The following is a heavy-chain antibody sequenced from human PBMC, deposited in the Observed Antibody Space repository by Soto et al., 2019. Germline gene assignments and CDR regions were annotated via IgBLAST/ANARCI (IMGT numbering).Heavy chain of an antibody. V-gene: IGHV3-66*01. CDR1: GFTVSISY. CDR2: RYSDGRS. D-gene: IGHD3-22*01. CDR3: GKVSTYYYDSTFDF. Sequence: GGSLRLSCAGSGFTVSISYMTWVRQVPGKGLEWVSIRYSDGRSYHAESVKGRFTISTDNSKNTLYLQMNSLRAEDTAVYYCGKVSTYYYDSTFDFWGQGTLVTVSS. J-gene: IGHJ4*02.